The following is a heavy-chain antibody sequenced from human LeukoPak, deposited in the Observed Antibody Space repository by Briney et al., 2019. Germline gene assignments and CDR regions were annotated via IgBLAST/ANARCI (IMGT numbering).Heavy chain of an antibody. CDR3: ARDIYGSGSADY. V-gene: IGHV1-69*05. D-gene: IGHD3-10*01. Sequence: SVKVSCKASGGTFSSYAISWVRQAPGQGLEWMGGIIPIFGTANYAQKFQGRVTITTDESTSTAYMELSSLRSEDTAVYYCARDIYGSGSADYWGQGTLVTVSS. CDR2: IIPIFGTA. J-gene: IGHJ4*02. CDR1: GGTFSSYA.